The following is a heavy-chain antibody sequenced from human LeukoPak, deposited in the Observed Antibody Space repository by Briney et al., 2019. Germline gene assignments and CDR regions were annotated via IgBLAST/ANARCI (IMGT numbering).Heavy chain of an antibody. J-gene: IGHJ6*02. D-gene: IGHD2-21*02. CDR2: ISGSGGST. CDR3: AKRVTNYYYGMDV. CDR1: GFTFSSYA. V-gene: IGHV3-23*01. Sequence: GRSLRLSCAASGFTFSSYAMSWVRQAPGKGLEWVSAISGSGGSTYYADSVKGRFTISRDNSKNTLYLQMNSPRAEDTAVYYCAKRVTNYYYGMDVWGQGTTVTVSS.